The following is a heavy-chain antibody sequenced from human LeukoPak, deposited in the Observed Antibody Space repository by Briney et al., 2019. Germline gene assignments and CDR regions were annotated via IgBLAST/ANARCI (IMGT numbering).Heavy chain of an antibody. D-gene: IGHD2-2*01. CDR1: GYSISSGYY. CDR3: ARYLCNPIPCYEGNWSDP. V-gene: IGHV4-38-2*01. CDR2: IHHSGGT. J-gene: IGHJ5*02. Sequence: KPSETLSLTCAVFGYSISSGYYWGWIRQPPGKGLEWIGIIHHSGGTYYSPSLRSRVTISVDTTNNQFSLKLTSVTAADTAVYYRARYLCNPIPCYEGNWSDPCGQRTLVTVSS.